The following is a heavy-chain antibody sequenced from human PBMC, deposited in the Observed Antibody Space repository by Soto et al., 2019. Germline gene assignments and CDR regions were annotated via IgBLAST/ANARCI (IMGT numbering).Heavy chain of an antibody. CDR1: GGSISIGVYY. V-gene: IGHV4-31*03. CDR2: TYHTGST. D-gene: IGHD2-2*01. CDR3: ARIGNPDASLYFDY. J-gene: IGHJ4*02. Sequence: QVQLQESGPGLVKPSQTLSLTCTVSGGSISIGVYYWNWIRQHPGKGLEWIGYTYHTGSTYYNPSLESRVTRSVDPSKNQFSLKLSSVTAADTAVYYCARIGNPDASLYFDYWGQGTLVTVSS.